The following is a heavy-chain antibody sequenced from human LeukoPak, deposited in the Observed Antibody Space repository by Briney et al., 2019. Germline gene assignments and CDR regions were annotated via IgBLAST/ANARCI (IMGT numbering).Heavy chain of an antibody. CDR2: IYSGSST. CDR1: GFTVSSNY. CDR3: ARERYGDYPYYYYGMDV. D-gene: IGHD4-17*01. Sequence: GGSLRPSCAASGFTVSSNYMSWVRQAPGKGLEWVSVIYSGSSTYYADSVKGRFTISRHNSKNTLYLQMNSLRAEDTAVYYCARERYGDYPYYYYGMDVWGQGTTVTVSS. V-gene: IGHV3-53*04. J-gene: IGHJ6*02.